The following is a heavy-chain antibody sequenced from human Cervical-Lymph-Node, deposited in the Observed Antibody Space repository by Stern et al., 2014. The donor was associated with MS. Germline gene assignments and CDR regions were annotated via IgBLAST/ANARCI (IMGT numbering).Heavy chain of an antibody. CDR2: MYPGGRT. CDR1: GFTVNSNY. Sequence: EVQLVESGGGLVQPGGSLRLSCAASGFTVNSNYMSWVRQAPGKGLEWVSFMYPGGRTYYAASVQGRFTISRDNSKNTLYLQMNSLRVEDTAVYYCARDIGIGATGPYWGQGTLVTVSS. CDR3: ARDIGIGATGPY. V-gene: IGHV3-66*01. D-gene: IGHD6-13*01. J-gene: IGHJ4*02.